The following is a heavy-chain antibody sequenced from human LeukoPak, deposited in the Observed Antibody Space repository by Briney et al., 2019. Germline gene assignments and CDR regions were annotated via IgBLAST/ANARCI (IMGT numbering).Heavy chain of an antibody. CDR1: GFTFSSYW. CDR2: IKQDGSEK. V-gene: IGHV3-7*03. CDR3: ASECRYSSGWYDY. D-gene: IGHD6-19*01. Sequence: GGSLRLSCAASGFTFSSYWMSWVRQAPGKGLEWVANIKQDGSEKYYVDSVKGRFTISRDNAKNSLYLQMNSLRAEDTGGYYCASECRYSSGWYDYWGQGTLVTGSS. J-gene: IGHJ4*02.